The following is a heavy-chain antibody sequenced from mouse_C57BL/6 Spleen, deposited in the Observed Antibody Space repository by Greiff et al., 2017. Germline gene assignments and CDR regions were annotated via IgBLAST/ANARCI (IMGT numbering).Heavy chain of an antibody. CDR3: ARALRWYFDV. Sequence: EVKLVESGGGLVKPGGSLKLSCAASGFTFSDYGMHWVRQAPEKGLEWVAYISSGSSTIYYADTVKGRFTISRDNAKNTLFLQMTSLRSEDTAMYYCARALRWYFDVWGTGTTVTVSS. V-gene: IGHV5-17*01. J-gene: IGHJ1*03. CDR1: GFTFSDYG. CDR2: ISSGSSTI. D-gene: IGHD1-1*01.